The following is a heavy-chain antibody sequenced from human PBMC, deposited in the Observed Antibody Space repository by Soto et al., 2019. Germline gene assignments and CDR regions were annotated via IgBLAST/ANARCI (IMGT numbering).Heavy chain of an antibody. Sequence: DVQLVESGGGLVQPGGSLRLSCAASGFTFNTYSMNWVRQAPGMGLEWVSYISISDNNVYYTDSVQGRFTVSRDNAENSLYLQMHSLRDEDTAVYYCARDWQYAFDVWGQGIMVTVSS. CDR3: ARDWQYAFDV. J-gene: IGHJ3*01. CDR1: GFTFNTYS. CDR2: ISISDNNV. V-gene: IGHV3-48*02.